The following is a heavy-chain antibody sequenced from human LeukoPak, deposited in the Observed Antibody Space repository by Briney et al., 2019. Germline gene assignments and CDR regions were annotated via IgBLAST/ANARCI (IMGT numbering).Heavy chain of an antibody. CDR1: GFTFRSYS. D-gene: IGHD2-21*02. V-gene: IGHV3-30*18. J-gene: IGHJ4*02. CDR2: ISYDGSNK. Sequence: GRSLRLSCAASGFTFRSYSMHWVRQAPGKGLEWVAVISYDGSNKYYADSVKGRFTISRDNSKNTLYLQMNSLRAEVSAVYYCAKRGVTAPNPPDYWGQGTLVTVSS. CDR3: AKRGVTAPNPPDY.